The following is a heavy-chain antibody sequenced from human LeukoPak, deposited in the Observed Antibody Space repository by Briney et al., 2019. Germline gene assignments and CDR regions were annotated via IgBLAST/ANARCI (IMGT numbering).Heavy chain of an antibody. V-gene: IGHV3-23*01. CDR3: ARGLFLSGYLDAFDI. CDR2: ISGSGGST. Sequence: PGGSLRLSCEASGFTFSSYAMSWVRQAPGKGLEWVSAISGSGGSTYYADSVKGRFTISRDNAKNSLYLQMDSLRVEDTAVYYCARGLFLSGYLDAFDIWGQGTVVTVSS. CDR1: GFTFSSYA. D-gene: IGHD3-22*01. J-gene: IGHJ3*02.